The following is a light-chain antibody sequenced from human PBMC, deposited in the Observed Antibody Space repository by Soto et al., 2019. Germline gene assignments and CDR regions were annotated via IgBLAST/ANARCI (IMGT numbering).Light chain of an antibody. CDR1: QSISSH. V-gene: IGKV1-39*01. Sequence: DIQMTQSPSSLSASVGDRVTITCRASQSISSHLNWYQQKPGKAPKLLIYAASSLQSGVPSRFSGSGSGTDFNLTISSLQPEDFATYYCQQSYSTPRTFGQGTKVDIK. CDR2: AAS. CDR3: QQSYSTPRT. J-gene: IGKJ1*01.